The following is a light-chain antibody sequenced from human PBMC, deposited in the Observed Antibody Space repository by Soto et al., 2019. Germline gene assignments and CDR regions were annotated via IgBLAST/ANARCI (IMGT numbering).Light chain of an antibody. CDR2: KAS. J-gene: IGKJ1*01. Sequence: DIQMTQSPSTLSASVGDRVTITCRAIQSISSWLAWYQQKPGKAPKRLIYKASSLDTGVPSRFSGSGSVTEFTLTISSLQPDDCAIYYCQQYNSYVWTFGQGTKVEIK. CDR1: QSISSW. CDR3: QQYNSYVWT. V-gene: IGKV1-5*03.